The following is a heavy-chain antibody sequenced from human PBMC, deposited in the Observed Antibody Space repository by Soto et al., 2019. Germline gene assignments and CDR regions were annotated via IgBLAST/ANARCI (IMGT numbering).Heavy chain of an antibody. CDR1: GGSISSSSYY. J-gene: IGHJ4*02. CDR2: IYFSGST. CDR3: ARHVRGWQLMLDN. D-gene: IGHD6-13*01. Sequence: QLQLQESGPGLVKASETLSLSCTVSGGSISSSSYYWGWIRQPPGKGLEWIGSIYFSGSTHYNVCRTSRITISVDTSRNQFSLKLSSVAATDTAVYYCARHVRGWQLMLDNWGQGSLVTVSS. V-gene: IGHV4-39*01.